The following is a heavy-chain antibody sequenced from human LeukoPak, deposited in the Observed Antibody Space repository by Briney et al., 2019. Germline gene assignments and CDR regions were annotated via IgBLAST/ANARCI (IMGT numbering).Heavy chain of an antibody. Sequence: ASVKVSCKASGYTFTGYYMHWVRQAPGQGLEWMGWINPKRGGTNYAQKFQGRVTMTRDMSTSTVYMELSSLRSEDTAVYYCAREAVTIFGLVRTQTTKGPHRFDPWGQGTLVTVSS. CDR1: GYTFTGYY. CDR2: INPKRGGT. D-gene: IGHD3-3*01. V-gene: IGHV1-2*02. CDR3: AREAVTIFGLVRTQTTKGPHRFDP. J-gene: IGHJ5*02.